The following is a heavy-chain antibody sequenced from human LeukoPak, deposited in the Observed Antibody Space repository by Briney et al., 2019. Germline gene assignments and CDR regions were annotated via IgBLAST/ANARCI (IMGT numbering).Heavy chain of an antibody. V-gene: IGHV3-15*01. CDR1: GFSFTNAW. CDR2: IKSKTDGGTT. D-gene: IGHD7-27*01. CDR3: TAGLGKSDFDY. J-gene: IGHJ4*02. Sequence: GGSLRLSCAASGFSFTNAWMSWVRQAPGKGLDWVARIKSKTDGGTTDYAAPVKGRFTISTDDSKNTLYLQMNSLKTEDTAVYYCTAGLGKSDFDYWGQGSLVTVSS.